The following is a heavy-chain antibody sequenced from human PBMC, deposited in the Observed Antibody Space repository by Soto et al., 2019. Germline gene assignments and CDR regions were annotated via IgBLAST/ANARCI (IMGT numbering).Heavy chain of an antibody. J-gene: IGHJ4*02. CDR2: IYHSGRT. CDR3: ARCIAAAGPIDY. Sequence: QVQLQESGPGLVKPSGTLSLTCAVSGGSISSSNWWSWVRLPPGKGLEWIGEIYHSGRTNYNPSLNSRVTISVDKSKNHYSLKLSSVTAADTAVYYCARCIAAAGPIDYWGQGTLVTASS. D-gene: IGHD6-13*01. CDR1: GGSISSSNW. V-gene: IGHV4-4*02.